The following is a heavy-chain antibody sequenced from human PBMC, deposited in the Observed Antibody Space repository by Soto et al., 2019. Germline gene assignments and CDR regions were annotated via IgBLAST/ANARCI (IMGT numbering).Heavy chain of an antibody. V-gene: IGHV3-74*01. Sequence: EVQVVESGGGLVQPGGSLRLSCAASGFTFTNYWMHWVREVPGEGLVWVSRIDNHGDGTSYADFVKGRFTISRENAKNTLYQQMNSIRVEDTAIYYCGSVFEKWGQGTMVTVSS. CDR1: GFTFTNYW. CDR2: IDNHGDGT. CDR3: GSVFEK. J-gene: IGHJ3*02.